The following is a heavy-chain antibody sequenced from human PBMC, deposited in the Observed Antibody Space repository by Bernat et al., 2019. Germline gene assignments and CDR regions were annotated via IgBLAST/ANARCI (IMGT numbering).Heavy chain of an antibody. CDR1: GGSISSGSYY. D-gene: IGHD3-22*01. V-gene: IGHV4-61*02. CDR3: AGDRAMYYYDSSGYSNDAFDI. CDR2: IYTSGST. Sequence: QVQLQESGPGLVKPSQTLSLTCTVSGGSISSGSYYWSWIRQPAGKGLEWIGRIYTSGSTNYNPSLKSRVTISVDTSKNQFSLKLSSVLAADAAVYYCAGDRAMYYYDSSGYSNDAFDIWGQGTMVTVPS. J-gene: IGHJ3*02.